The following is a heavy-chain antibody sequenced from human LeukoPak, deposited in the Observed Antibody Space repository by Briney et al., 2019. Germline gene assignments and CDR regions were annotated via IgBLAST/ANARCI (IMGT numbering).Heavy chain of an antibody. J-gene: IGHJ6*01. CDR2: IIPFFGTP. D-gene: IGHD2-8*02. V-gene: IGHV1-69*01. CDR3: ARREERTWSHGLLA. CDR1: LCTLTQYY. Sequence: SVSVSCQASLCTLTQYYLLCLGQAPGQGLEWMGGIIPFFGTPNYAQKFQDRVTITADESTTTTYMDLRSLRSEDTAMYYCARREERTWSHGLLAWGQATTVTVSS.